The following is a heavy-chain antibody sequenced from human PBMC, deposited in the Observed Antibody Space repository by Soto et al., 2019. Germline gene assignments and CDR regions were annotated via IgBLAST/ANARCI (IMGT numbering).Heavy chain of an antibody. CDR2: ISGSGGST. CDR1: GFTFSSYA. J-gene: IGHJ3*02. Sequence: EVQLLESGGGLVQPGGSLRLSCAASGFTFSSYAMSWVRQAPGKGLEWVSAISGSGGSTYYADSVKGRFTISRDNSKNPLYLQMKSLRAEDTAVYYCAEDKDYGDWPDAFDIWGQGTMVTVSS. CDR3: AEDKDYGDWPDAFDI. V-gene: IGHV3-23*01. D-gene: IGHD4-17*01.